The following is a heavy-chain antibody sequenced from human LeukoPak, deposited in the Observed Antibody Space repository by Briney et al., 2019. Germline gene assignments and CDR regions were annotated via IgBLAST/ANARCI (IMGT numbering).Heavy chain of an antibody. V-gene: IGHV4-59*01. CDR3: ARAPMGGYYIYFDY. CDR1: GGSISSYY. D-gene: IGHD3-3*01. Sequence: PSETLSLTCTVSGGSISSYYWSWIRQPPGKGLEWIGYIYYSGSTNYNPSLKSRVTISVDTSKNQFSLKLSSVTAADTAVYYCARAPMGGYYIYFDYWGQGTLVTVSS. CDR2: IYYSGST. J-gene: IGHJ4*02.